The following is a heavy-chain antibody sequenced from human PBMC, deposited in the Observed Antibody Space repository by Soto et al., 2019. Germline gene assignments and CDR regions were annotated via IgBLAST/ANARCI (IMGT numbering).Heavy chain of an antibody. J-gene: IGHJ3*02. CDR3: ARSYYGDYVPDAFDI. V-gene: IGHV3-9*01. CDR1: GFTFDDYA. CDR2: ISWNSGSI. Sequence: EVQLLESGGGLVQPGGSLRLSCAASGFTFDDYAMHWVRQAPGKGLEWVSGISWNSGSIGYADSVKGRFTISRDNAKNSLYLQMNSLRAEDTALYYCARSYYGDYVPDAFDIWGQGTMVTVSS. D-gene: IGHD4-17*01.